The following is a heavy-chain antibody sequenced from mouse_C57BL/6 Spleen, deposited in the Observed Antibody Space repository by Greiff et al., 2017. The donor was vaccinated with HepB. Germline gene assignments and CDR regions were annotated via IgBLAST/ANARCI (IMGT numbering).Heavy chain of an antibody. CDR3: TRDPRLYYGSSHYWYFDV. J-gene: IGHJ1*03. CDR1: GFTFSSYA. Sequence: EVKLVESGEGLVKPGGSLKLSCAASGFTFSSYAMSWVRQTPEKRLEWVAYISSGGDYIYYADTVKGRFTISRDNARNTLYLQMSSLKSEDTAMYYCTRDPRLYYGSSHYWYFDVWGTGTTVTVSS. CDR2: ISSGGDYI. V-gene: IGHV5-9-1*02. D-gene: IGHD1-1*01.